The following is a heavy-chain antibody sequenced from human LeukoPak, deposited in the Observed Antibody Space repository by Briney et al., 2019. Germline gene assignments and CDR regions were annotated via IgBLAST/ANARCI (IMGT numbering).Heavy chain of an antibody. Sequence: GASVKVSCKASGFTSTDDYMHWVRQAPGQGLEWLGLINPNSGGTNYAQKFQGRVIVTRDTSISTAYMELYSLRSHHTAVYYCARVRTGSYYYYYGMDVWGQGTTVTVSS. D-gene: IGHD1-26*01. CDR1: GFTSTDDY. V-gene: IGHV1-2*02. J-gene: IGHJ6*02. CDR3: ARVRTGSYYYYYGMDV. CDR2: INPNSGGT.